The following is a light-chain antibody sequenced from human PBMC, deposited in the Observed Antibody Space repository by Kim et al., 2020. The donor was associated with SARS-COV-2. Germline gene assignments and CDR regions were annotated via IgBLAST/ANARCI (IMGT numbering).Light chain of an antibody. Sequence: ASVGDGITLTCRASQIMTKYLNWYQQKPGRAPKLLIYTATDLQSGVPSRFSGSGSGTEFTLTISNLQPEDFAVYYCQQSYKSPPTFGGGTKVDIK. CDR3: QQSYKSPPT. CDR2: TAT. CDR1: QIMTKY. V-gene: IGKV1-39*01. J-gene: IGKJ4*01.